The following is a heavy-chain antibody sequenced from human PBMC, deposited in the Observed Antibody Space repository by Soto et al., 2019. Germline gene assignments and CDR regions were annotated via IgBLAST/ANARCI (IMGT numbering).Heavy chain of an antibody. D-gene: IGHD1-1*01. CDR3: ARYDAFKAFDL. V-gene: IGHV3-21*06. CDR2: ISSGSVYI. Sequence: PGWSLRLSCASSVFTFNSYSVNWVRQAPGKGLEWVASISSGSVYIDFADSVKGRFTISRDDVTNSVSLQMDSLRVEDTGIYYCARYDAFKAFDLWGQGTMVTVSS. CDR1: VFTFNSYS. J-gene: IGHJ3*01.